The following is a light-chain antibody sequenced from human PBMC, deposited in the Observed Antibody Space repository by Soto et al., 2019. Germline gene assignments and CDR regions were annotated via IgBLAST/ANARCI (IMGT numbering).Light chain of an antibody. CDR1: SSDVGGYNY. V-gene: IGLV2-14*03. J-gene: IGLJ1*01. Sequence: QSVLTQPASVSGSPGQSITISCTGTSSDVGGYNYVSWYQHHPGKAPKLLIYDVSNRPSGISNRFSGSKSDNTASLTISGLQPEDEADYYCSSYTPRNTRKIVFGTGTKVTVL. CDR2: DVS. CDR3: SSYTPRNTRKIV.